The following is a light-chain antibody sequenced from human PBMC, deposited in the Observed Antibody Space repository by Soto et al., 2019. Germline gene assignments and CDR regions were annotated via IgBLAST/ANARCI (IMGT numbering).Light chain of an antibody. CDR2: DNN. V-gene: IGLV1-40*01. Sequence: QSVLTQPPSVSGAPGQRVTISCTGTSSNSGAGYDVHWYQQFSGTAPKLLIYDNNNRPSRVPDRFSASKSGTSASLAITGLQAEDEADYYCQSYDSSLSGSTVFGTGTKVTVL. J-gene: IGLJ1*01. CDR1: SSNSGAGYD. CDR3: QSYDSSLSGSTV.